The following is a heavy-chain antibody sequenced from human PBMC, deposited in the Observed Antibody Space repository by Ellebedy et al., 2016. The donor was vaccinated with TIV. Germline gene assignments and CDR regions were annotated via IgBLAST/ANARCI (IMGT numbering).Heavy chain of an antibody. Sequence: ASVKVSCXASGYTFTSYGISWVRQAPGQGLEWMGWINPNSGGTNYAQKFQGWVTMTRDTSISTAYMELSRLRSDDTAVYYCARVGIRAAAEYYFDYWGQGTLVTVSS. CDR3: ARVGIRAAAEYYFDY. CDR2: INPNSGGT. V-gene: IGHV1-2*04. J-gene: IGHJ4*02. D-gene: IGHD6-13*01. CDR1: GYTFTSYG.